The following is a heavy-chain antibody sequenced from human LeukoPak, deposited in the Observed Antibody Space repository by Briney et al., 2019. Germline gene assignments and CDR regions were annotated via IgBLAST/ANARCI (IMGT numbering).Heavy chain of an antibody. D-gene: IGHD3-22*01. CDR3: ARGRTYYYDSSGYYYGVYGMDV. V-gene: IGHV1-18*01. J-gene: IGHJ6*02. Sequence: ASEKVSCKASGYTFTSYGISWVRQAPGQGLEWMGWISAYNGNTNYAQKLQGRVTMTTDTSTSTAYMELRSLRSDDTAVYYCARGRTYYYDSSGYYYGVYGMDVWGQGTTVTVSS. CDR2: ISAYNGNT. CDR1: GYTFTSYG.